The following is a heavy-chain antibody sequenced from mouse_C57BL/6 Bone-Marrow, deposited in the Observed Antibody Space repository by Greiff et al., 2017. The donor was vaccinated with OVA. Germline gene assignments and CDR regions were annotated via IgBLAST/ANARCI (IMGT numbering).Heavy chain of an antibody. J-gene: IGHJ3*01. Sequence: EVMLVESGGDLVKPGGSLKLSCAASGFTFSSYGMSWVRQTPDKRLEWVATISSGGSYTYYPDSVKGRFTISRDNAKNTLYLQMSSLKSEDTAMYYCARLRYYYGSSYPFAYWGQGTLVTVSA. V-gene: IGHV5-6*01. CDR1: GFTFSSYG. CDR3: ARLRYYYGSSYPFAY. CDR2: ISSGGSYT. D-gene: IGHD1-1*01.